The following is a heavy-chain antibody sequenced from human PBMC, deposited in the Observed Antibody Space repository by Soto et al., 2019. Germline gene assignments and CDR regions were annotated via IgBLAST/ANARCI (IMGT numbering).Heavy chain of an antibody. Sequence: RASVKVYWKASGYTFTSYGISWVRPDPGQGLEWMGCIGTNNVTTNYAQKLQGTLTMTTDTSTSTAYMELRSLRSDDTAVYYCARDPFITMVRGVMDYYYGMDVWGQGTTVTVSS. CDR2: IGTNNVTT. J-gene: IGHJ6*02. CDR3: ARDPFITMVRGVMDYYYGMDV. V-gene: IGHV1-18*01. D-gene: IGHD3-10*01. CDR1: GYTFTSYG.